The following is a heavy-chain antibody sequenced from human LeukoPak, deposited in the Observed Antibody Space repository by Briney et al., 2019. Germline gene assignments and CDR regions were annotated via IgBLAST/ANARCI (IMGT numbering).Heavy chain of an antibody. D-gene: IGHD3-22*01. CDR3: ARGGRGYYDSSGYYPDY. CDR2: IYYSGST. J-gene: IGHJ4*02. V-gene: IGHV4-59*01. Sequence: SETLSLTCTVSGGSISIYYWSWIRQPPGKGLEWIGYIYYSGSTNYNPSLKSRVTISVDTSKNQFSLKLSSVTAADTAVYYCARGGRGYYDSSGYYPDYWGQGTLVTVSS. CDR1: GGSISIYY.